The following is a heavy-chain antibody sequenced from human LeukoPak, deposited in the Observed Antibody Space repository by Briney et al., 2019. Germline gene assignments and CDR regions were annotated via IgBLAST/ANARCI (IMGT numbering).Heavy chain of an antibody. CDR1: GFTFDDYA. CDR3: ASRSLLGAFDI. J-gene: IGHJ3*02. V-gene: IGHV3-9*03. CDR2: ISWNSGSI. Sequence: GGSLRLSCAASGFTFDDYAMHWVRQAPGKGLEWVSGISWNSGSIGYADSVKGRFTICRDNAKNSLYLQMNSLRAEDMALYYCASRSLLGAFDIWGQGTMVTVSS.